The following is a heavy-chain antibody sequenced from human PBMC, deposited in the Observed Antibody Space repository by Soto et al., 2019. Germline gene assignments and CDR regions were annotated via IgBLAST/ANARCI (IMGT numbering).Heavy chain of an antibody. V-gene: IGHV4-39*01. CDR2: IYYSGST. CDR3: ARPYYYDSSGYYFDY. D-gene: IGHD3-22*01. Sequence: SETLSLTCTVSGGSISSSSYYWGWIRQPPGKGLEWIGSIYYSGSTYYNPSLKSRVTISVDTSKNQFSLKLSSVTAADTAVYYCARPYYYDSSGYYFDYWGQGTLVTVSS. CDR1: GGSISSSSYY. J-gene: IGHJ4*02.